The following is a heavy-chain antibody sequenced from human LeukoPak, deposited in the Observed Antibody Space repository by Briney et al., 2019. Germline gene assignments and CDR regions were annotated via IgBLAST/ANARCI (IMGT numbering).Heavy chain of an antibody. D-gene: IGHD5-24*01. V-gene: IGHV3-74*01. CDR3: ARVDPTGDGYNCFDS. CDR1: GFTFSTYW. J-gene: IGHJ4*02. Sequence: PGGSLRLSCAASGFTFSTYWMHWVRQAPGKGLLWVARINTDGSSTPYADSVKGRFTISRDNAKSTLYLQMDSLRPEDTAVYYCARVDPTGDGYNCFDSWGQGTLVTVSS. CDR2: INTDGSST.